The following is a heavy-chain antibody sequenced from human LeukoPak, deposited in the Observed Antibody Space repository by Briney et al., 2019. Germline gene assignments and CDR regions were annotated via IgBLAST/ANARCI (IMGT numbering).Heavy chain of an antibody. Sequence: GGSLRLSCAASGFTFSSYAMHWVRQAPGKGLEWVAVISYDGSNKYYADSVKGRFTISRDNSKNTLYLQMNSLRAEDTAVYYCARGPVAVAGTPTSLYYYYGMDVWGQGTTVTVSS. CDR1: GFTFSSYA. V-gene: IGHV3-30*04. D-gene: IGHD6-19*01. J-gene: IGHJ6*02. CDR2: ISYDGSNK. CDR3: ARGPVAVAGTPTSLYYYYGMDV.